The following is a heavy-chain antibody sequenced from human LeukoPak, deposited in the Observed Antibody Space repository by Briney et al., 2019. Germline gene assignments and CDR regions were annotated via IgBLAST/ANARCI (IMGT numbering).Heavy chain of an antibody. CDR3: AGDDSFQFDN. Sequence: EASVRVSCKTSGYTFTAYYMHWVRQAPGQGLEWMGWVNPNTGVTNYAQKFQGRVTMTRDTSINTAYMDLNRLKSDDTGVYYCAGDDSFQFDNWGQGTLVTVSS. CDR1: GYTFTAYY. V-gene: IGHV1-2*02. D-gene: IGHD5-18*01. CDR2: VNPNTGVT. J-gene: IGHJ4*02.